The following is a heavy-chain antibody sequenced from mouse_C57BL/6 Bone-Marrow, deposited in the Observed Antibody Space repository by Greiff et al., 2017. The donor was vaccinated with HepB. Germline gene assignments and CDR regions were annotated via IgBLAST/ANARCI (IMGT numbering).Heavy chain of an antibody. Sequence: VQLQQSGAELVKPGASVKLSCKASGYTFTSYWMHWVKQRPGQGLEWIGMIHPNSGSTNYNEKFKSKATLTVDKSSSTAYMQLSSLTSEDSAVYYCARSPFITTVVARYAMDYWGQGTSVTVSS. J-gene: IGHJ4*01. D-gene: IGHD1-1*01. V-gene: IGHV1-64*01. CDR1: GYTFTSYW. CDR3: ARSPFITTVVARYAMDY. CDR2: IHPNSGST.